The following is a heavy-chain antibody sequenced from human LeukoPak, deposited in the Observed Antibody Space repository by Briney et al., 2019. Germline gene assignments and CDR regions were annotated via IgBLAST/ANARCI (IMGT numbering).Heavy chain of an antibody. Sequence: GGSLRLSCAASGFTFSSYWMSWVRQAPGKGLEWVANIKQDGSEKFYVDSVKGRFTISRDTAKNSLYLPMNSLRAEDTAVYYCGGGLVRGPKDYWGQGTLVTVSS. J-gene: IGHJ4*02. CDR2: IKQDGSEK. CDR1: GFTFSSYW. D-gene: IGHD3-10*01. CDR3: GGGLVRGPKDY. V-gene: IGHV3-7*01.